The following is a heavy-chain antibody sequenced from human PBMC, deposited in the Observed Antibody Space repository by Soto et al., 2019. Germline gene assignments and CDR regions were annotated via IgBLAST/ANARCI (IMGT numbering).Heavy chain of an antibody. D-gene: IGHD2-2*01. J-gene: IGHJ4*02. CDR2: IWYDGSNK. V-gene: IGHV3-33*01. Sequence: GGSLRLSCAASGFTFSSYGMHWVRQAPGKGLEWVAVIWYDGSNKYYADSVKGRFTISRDNSKNTLYLQMNSLRAEDTAVYYCASYCSSTSCYPYWGQGTLVTVSS. CDR1: GFTFSSYG. CDR3: ASYCSSTSCYPY.